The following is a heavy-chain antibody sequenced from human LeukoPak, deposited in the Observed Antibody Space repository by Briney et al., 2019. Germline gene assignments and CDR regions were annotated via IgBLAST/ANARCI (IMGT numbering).Heavy chain of an antibody. V-gene: IGHV4-59*01. D-gene: IGHD6-13*01. CDR2: VFDSGGT. J-gene: IGHJ4*02. Sequence: SETPSLTCTVSGGSISNYWWSWIRQPPGKGLEWIGYVFDSGGTNYNPSLKSRVTISVDTSKKQFSLKLSSVTAADTAVYYCARGYSSSWNYFDYWGQETLVTVSS. CDR3: ARGYSSSWNYFDY. CDR1: GGSISNYW.